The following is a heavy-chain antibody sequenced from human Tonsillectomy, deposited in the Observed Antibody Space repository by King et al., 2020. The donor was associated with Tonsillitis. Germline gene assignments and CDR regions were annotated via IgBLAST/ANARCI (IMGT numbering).Heavy chain of an antibody. CDR3: ARGDYYDALED. Sequence: VQLVESGGGLMQPGGSLRLSCAASGFTVGTNYMTWVRQAPGKGLEWVSIVYAGGTTYYADSVKGRFTLSRDHSKNILYLQMSSLRAEDTALYYCARGDYYDALEDWGQGTMVTVS. CDR1: GFTVGTNY. V-gene: IGHV3-53*01. CDR2: VYAGGTT. D-gene: IGHD3-10*01. J-gene: IGHJ3*01.